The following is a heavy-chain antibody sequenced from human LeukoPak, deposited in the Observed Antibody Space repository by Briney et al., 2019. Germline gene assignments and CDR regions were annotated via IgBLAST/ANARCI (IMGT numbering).Heavy chain of an antibody. V-gene: IGHV1-69*02. CDR1: GGTFSSYT. D-gene: IGHD6-19*01. J-gene: IGHJ6*02. CDR3: ARGIAVAGTPSWYYGMDV. Sequence: GSSVKVSCKASGGTFSSYTISWVRQAPGQGLEGMGWIIPILGIANYAQKFQGRVTITADKSTSTAYMELSSLRSEDTAVYYCARGIAVAGTPSWYYGMDVWGQGTTVTVSS. CDR2: IIPILGIA.